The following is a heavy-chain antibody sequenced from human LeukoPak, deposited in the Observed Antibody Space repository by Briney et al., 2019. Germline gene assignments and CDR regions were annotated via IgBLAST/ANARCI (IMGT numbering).Heavy chain of an antibody. CDR2: ISSSSSYI. Sequence: GGSLRLSCAASGFTFSSYSMNWVRQAPGKGLEWVSSISSSSSYIYYADSVKGRFTISRDNAKNSLYLQMNSLRAEDTAVYYCARASVMYDFWSGYYLDYWGQGTLVTVSS. CDR3: ARASVMYDFWSGYYLDY. V-gene: IGHV3-21*01. D-gene: IGHD3-3*01. CDR1: GFTFSSYS. J-gene: IGHJ4*02.